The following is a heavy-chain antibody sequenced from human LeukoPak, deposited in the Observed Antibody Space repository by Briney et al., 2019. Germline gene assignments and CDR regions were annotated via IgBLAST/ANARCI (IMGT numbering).Heavy chain of an antibody. CDR2: INHSGST. Sequence: SETLSLTCAVYGGSLSGYYWSWIRQPPGKGLEWIGEINHSGSTNYNPSLKSRVTISVDTSNNQFSLKLSSVTAADTAVYYCARGQLTSFDPWGQGTLVTVSS. D-gene: IGHD2-2*01. CDR3: ARGQLTSFDP. V-gene: IGHV4-34*01. CDR1: GGSLSGYY. J-gene: IGHJ5*02.